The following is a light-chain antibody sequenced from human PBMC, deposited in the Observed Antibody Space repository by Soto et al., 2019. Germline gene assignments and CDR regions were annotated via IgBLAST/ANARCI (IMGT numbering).Light chain of an antibody. Sequence: DIQLDQAPSPLSASVGGRVTLTCRASHSISSWLAWYQQKPGKDPNLLIYKASTLLSGVPSRFSGSGSGTEFTLTISSLQPDDFATYYCQQYNDHRTVGQGTKVDIK. V-gene: IGKV1-5*03. CDR3: QQYNDHRT. J-gene: IGKJ1*01. CDR1: HSISSW. CDR2: KAS.